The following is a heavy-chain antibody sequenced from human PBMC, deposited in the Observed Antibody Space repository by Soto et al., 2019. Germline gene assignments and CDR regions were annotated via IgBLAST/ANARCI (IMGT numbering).Heavy chain of an antibody. Sequence: QVQLVQSGAEVKKPGASVKVSCKASGYTFTSYDINWVRQATGQGLEWMGWMNPNSGNTGYAQKFQGRVTMTRKTSISTAYMELSSLRSEDTAVYYCARRGRYYYYYYMDVWGKGTTVTVSS. D-gene: IGHD1-26*01. J-gene: IGHJ6*03. CDR2: MNPNSGNT. CDR3: ARRGRYYYYYYMDV. CDR1: GYTFTSYD. V-gene: IGHV1-8*01.